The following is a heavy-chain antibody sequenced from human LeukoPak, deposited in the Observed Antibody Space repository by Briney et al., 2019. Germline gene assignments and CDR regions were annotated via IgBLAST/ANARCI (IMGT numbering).Heavy chain of an antibody. Sequence: SETLSLTCAVYGGSCSGYYWSWIRQPPGKGLEWIGEINHSGSTNYNPSLKSRVTISVDTSKNQFSLKLSSVTAADTAVYYCARGPVVVAATPSYYYGMDVWGQGTTVTVSS. CDR1: GGSCSGYY. D-gene: IGHD2-15*01. V-gene: IGHV4-34*01. CDR3: ARGPVVVAATPSYYYGMDV. J-gene: IGHJ6*02. CDR2: INHSGST.